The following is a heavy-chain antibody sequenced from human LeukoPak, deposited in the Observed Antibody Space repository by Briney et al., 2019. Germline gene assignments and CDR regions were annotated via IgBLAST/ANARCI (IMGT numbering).Heavy chain of an antibody. J-gene: IGHJ4*02. D-gene: IGHD1-26*01. CDR1: GYTFTDYY. V-gene: IGHV1-2*02. CDR2: IYPNNGDT. CDR3: ARDGVGTYDY. Sequence: GASVKVSWKASGYTFTDYYIHWLRQAPGQGLEWMGWIYPNNGDTNYAQKFQGSVTMTRDTSISTAYMELSTLTSDDTAVYYCARDGVGTYDYWGQGTLVTVSS.